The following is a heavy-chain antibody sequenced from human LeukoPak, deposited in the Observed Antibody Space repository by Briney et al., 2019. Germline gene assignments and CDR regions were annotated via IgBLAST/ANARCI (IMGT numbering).Heavy chain of an antibody. V-gene: IGHV4-38-2*01. Sequence: KASETLSLTCAVSGYSISSGYYWGWIRQPPGKGLEWIWSIYHSGSTYYNPSLKSRVTISVDTSKNQFSLKLSSVTAADTAVYYCARPRRDYYYYYYMDVWGKGTTVTVSS. CDR1: GYSISSGYY. CDR2: IYHSGST. CDR3: ARPRRDYYYYYYMDV. J-gene: IGHJ6*03.